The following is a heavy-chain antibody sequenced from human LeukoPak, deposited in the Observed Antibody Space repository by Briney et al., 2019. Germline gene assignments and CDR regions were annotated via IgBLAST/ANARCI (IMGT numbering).Heavy chain of an antibody. J-gene: IGHJ3*02. Sequence: SETLSLTCTVSGGSLSSYYWSWIRQPPGKGLEWIGYMYYNRSTNYNPSLKSRVTISVDTSKNQFSLKLSSVTAADTAVYYCARGGGYFLIDAFDIWGLGTMVTVSS. CDR1: GGSLSSYY. D-gene: IGHD3-22*01. CDR2: MYYNRST. CDR3: ARGGGYFLIDAFDI. V-gene: IGHV4-59*01.